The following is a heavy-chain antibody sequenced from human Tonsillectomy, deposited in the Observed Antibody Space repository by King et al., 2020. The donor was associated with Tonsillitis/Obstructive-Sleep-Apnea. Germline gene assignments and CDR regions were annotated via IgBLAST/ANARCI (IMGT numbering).Heavy chain of an antibody. V-gene: IGHV3-9*01. D-gene: IGHD5-18*01. CDR3: AKARGYSYGPDY. CDR2: ISWNSGSI. J-gene: IGHJ4*02. Sequence: VQLVESGGGLVQPGRSLRLSCAASGFTFDDYAMHWVRQAPGKGLEWVSGISWNSGSIGYADSVKGRFTISRDNAKNSLYLQMNSLRAEDTALYYCAKARGYSYGPDYWGQGTLVTVSS. CDR1: GFTFDDYA.